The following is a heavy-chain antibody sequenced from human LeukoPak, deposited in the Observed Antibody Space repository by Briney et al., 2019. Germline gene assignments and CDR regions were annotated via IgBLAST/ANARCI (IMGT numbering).Heavy chain of an antibody. Sequence: SETLSLTCTVSGGSISSYYWSWIRQPAGKGLEWIGRIYTSGSTNYNPSLKSRVTMSVDTSKNQFSLKLSSVTAADTAVYYCAGDGFVGNFDYWGQRTLVTVSS. CDR3: AGDGFVGNFDY. CDR1: GGSISSYY. CDR2: IYTSGST. D-gene: IGHD3-16*01. J-gene: IGHJ4*02. V-gene: IGHV4-4*07.